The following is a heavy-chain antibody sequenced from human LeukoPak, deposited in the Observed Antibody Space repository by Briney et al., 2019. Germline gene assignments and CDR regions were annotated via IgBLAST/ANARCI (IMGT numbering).Heavy chain of an antibody. Sequence: SETLSLTCTVSGGSISSSRYDWGWICQPPGKGLEWIGSIYYSGTTFYNPSLKSRVTISVDTSKNQFSLKVSSVTAADTAVYYCATTYSYTSGGYDYWGQGTLVTVSS. D-gene: IGHD5-18*01. CDR1: GGSISSSRYD. CDR3: ATTYSYTSGGYDY. J-gene: IGHJ4*02. CDR2: IYYSGTT. V-gene: IGHV4-39*01.